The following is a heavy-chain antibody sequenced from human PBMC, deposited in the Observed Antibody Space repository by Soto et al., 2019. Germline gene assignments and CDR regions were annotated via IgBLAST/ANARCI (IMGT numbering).Heavy chain of an antibody. CDR2: ISGSGGST. D-gene: IGHD6-19*01. CDR3: AKDFGSGWYYFDY. V-gene: IGHV3-23*01. CDR1: GFTFSSYA. J-gene: IGHJ4*02. Sequence: PGGSLRLSCAASGFTFSSYAMSWVRQAPGKGLEWVSAISGSGGSTYYADSVKGRFTISRDNSKNTLYLQMNSLRAGDTAVYYCAKDFGSGWYYFDYWGQGTLVTVSS.